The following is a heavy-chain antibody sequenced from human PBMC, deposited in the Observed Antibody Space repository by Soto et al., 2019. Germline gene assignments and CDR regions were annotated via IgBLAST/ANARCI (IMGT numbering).Heavy chain of an antibody. Sequence: GGSLRLSCAPSGFTFSSYTMNWVRQAPGKGLEWVSYITSTGSTIYYADSAKGRFTISRDNAKNSLYLQMNSLRAEDTAVYYCARFYYDSSGYLPSPYYYYYGMDVWGQGTTVTVSS. CDR1: GFTFSSYT. V-gene: IGHV3-48*01. J-gene: IGHJ6*02. CDR2: ITSTGSTI. CDR3: ARFYYDSSGYLPSPYYYYYGMDV. D-gene: IGHD3-22*01.